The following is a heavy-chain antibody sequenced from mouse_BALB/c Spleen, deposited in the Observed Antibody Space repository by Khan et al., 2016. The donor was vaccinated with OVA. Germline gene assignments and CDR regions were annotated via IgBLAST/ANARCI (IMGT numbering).Heavy chain of an antibody. J-gene: IGHJ3*01. CDR3: AREWAAWFPY. V-gene: IGHV1-77*01. Sequence: QVQLKESGAELARPGASVRLSCKASGYTFTDYYINWMRQRTEQGLEWIGEFYPGSDNTYYNEKFKGKATLTADKSSSTVYMQLSSLTSEDSAVYFCAREWAAWFPYWGQGTLVTVS. CDR2: FYPGSDNT. D-gene: IGHD1-3*01. CDR1: GYTFTDYY.